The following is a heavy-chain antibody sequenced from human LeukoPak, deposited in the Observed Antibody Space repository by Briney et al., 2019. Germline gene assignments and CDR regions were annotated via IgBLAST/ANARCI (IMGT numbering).Heavy chain of an antibody. CDR2: ISGSSGST. CDR1: GFTFSGYA. J-gene: IGHJ4*02. Sequence: GGSLRLSCAASGFTFSGYALSWVRQAAGKGREWVSVISGSSGSTYYADSVKGRFTISRDNSKNTLYLQMNSLRAEDTAVYYCAKDPPTRIDYWGQGTLVTVSS. V-gene: IGHV3-23*01. CDR3: AKDPPTRIDY.